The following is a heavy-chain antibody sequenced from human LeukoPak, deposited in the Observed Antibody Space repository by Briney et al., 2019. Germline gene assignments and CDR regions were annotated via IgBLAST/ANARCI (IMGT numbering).Heavy chain of an antibody. CDR3: ATGPFGSWFSDFDY. D-gene: IGHD6-13*01. J-gene: IGHJ4*02. CDR1: GYTLTELS. V-gene: IGHV1-24*01. Sequence: ASVKVSCKVSGYTLTELSMHWVRQAPGKGLEWMGGFDPEDGETIYAQKFQGRVTMTEDTSIDTAYMELSSLRSEDTAVYYCATGPFGSWFSDFDYWGQGTLVTVSS. CDR2: FDPEDGET.